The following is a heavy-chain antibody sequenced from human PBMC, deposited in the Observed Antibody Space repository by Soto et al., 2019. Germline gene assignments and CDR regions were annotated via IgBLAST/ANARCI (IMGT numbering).Heavy chain of an antibody. Sequence: XSVKVSCKASVYTFTCYHMHWVRQAPGQGLEWMGWINPNSGGTNYAQKFQGWVTMTRDTSISTAYMELSRLRSDDTAVYYCARGTLYDFWSGSPLGYYGMDVWGQGTTVTVSS. CDR2: INPNSGGT. V-gene: IGHV1-2*04. D-gene: IGHD3-3*01. J-gene: IGHJ6*02. CDR3: ARGTLYDFWSGSPLGYYGMDV. CDR1: VYTFTCYH.